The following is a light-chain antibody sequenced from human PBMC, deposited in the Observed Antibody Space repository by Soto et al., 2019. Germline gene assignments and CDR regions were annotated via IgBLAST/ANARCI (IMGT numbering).Light chain of an antibody. CDR3: QQYGTSPRT. V-gene: IGKV3-20*01. CDR1: QSVSSAY. CDR2: GAS. J-gene: IGKJ2*01. Sequence: EIVLTQSPGTLSLSPGGRATLSCRASQSVSSAYLAWYQQKPGQAPRLLISGASSRATGIPDRFSGSGSGTDFTLTISRLEPEDFALYYCQQYGTSPRTFGQGTKLEIK.